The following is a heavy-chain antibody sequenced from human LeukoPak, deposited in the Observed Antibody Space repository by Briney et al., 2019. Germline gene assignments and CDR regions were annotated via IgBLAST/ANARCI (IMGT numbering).Heavy chain of an antibody. Sequence: SETLSLTCTVSGVFLNSYSYSWGWIRQPPGGGLEWIGTISYTGDTYYNSSLKSRLTIAVDASQTQFSLILTSVTAADTAVYYCARHFGYDDTSDSQGVPDHWGQGSLVTVSS. J-gene: IGHJ4*02. CDR3: ARHFGYDDTSDSQGVPDH. D-gene: IGHD3-22*01. CDR2: ISYTGDT. CDR1: GVFLNSYSYS. V-gene: IGHV4-39*01.